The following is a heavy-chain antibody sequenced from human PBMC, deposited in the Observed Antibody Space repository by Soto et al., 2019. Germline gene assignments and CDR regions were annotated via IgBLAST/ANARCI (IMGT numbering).Heavy chain of an antibody. CDR3: ARAAAVYWYGSGSYLANWFDS. V-gene: IGHV4-31*03. Sequence: PSETLSLTCTVSGGSISSGGYYWSWIRQHPGKGLEWIGYIYYSGSTYYNPSLKSRVTISVDTSKNQFSLKLSSVTAADTAVYYCARAAAVYWYGSGSYLANWFDSWGQGILVTVSS. J-gene: IGHJ5*01. CDR2: IYYSGST. CDR1: GGSISSGGYY. D-gene: IGHD3-10*01.